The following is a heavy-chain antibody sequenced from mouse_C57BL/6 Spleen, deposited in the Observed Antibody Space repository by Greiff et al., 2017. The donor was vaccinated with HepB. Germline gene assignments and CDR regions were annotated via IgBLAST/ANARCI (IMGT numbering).Heavy chain of an antibody. J-gene: IGHJ4*01. CDR1: GYTFTDYY. CDR2: IYPGSGNT. Sequence: QVQLKESGAELVRPGASVKLSCKASGYTFTDYYINWVKQRPGQGLEWIARIYPGSGNTYYNEKFKGKATLTAEKSSSTAYMQLSSLTSEDSAGYFCARGDYYAMDYWGQGTSVTVSS. CDR3: ARGDYYAMDY. V-gene: IGHV1-76*01.